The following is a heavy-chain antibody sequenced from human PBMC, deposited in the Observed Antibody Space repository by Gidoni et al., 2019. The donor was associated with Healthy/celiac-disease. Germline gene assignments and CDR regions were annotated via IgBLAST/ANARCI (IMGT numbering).Heavy chain of an antibody. CDR2: ISYDGSNK. CDR3: ARGPEAYCSGGSCYGKFDY. V-gene: IGHV3-30*04. CDR1: GSPFSRYA. D-gene: IGHD2-15*01. Sequence: QVQLVASGGGGVQPGRSLRLTCATSGSPFSRYAMPWFRQGPGKGLEWVAVISYDGSNKYYADSVKGRFTISRDNSKNTLYLQMNSLRAEDTAVYYCARGPEAYCSGGSCYGKFDYWGQGTLVTVSS. J-gene: IGHJ4*02.